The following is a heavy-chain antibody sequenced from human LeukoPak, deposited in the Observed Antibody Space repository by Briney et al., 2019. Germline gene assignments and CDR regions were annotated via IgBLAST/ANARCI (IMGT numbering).Heavy chain of an antibody. CDR1: GYIFSKFW. CDR3: ARGGPDDAFDI. CDR2: IYPGDSDT. Sequence: GESLKISCEGSGYIFSKFWIAWVRQMPGKGLEWMGIIYPGDSDTRYSPSFQGQVTISADKSISTAYLQWSSLKASDSALYYCARGGPDDAFDIWGPGTMVTVSS. V-gene: IGHV5-51*01. J-gene: IGHJ3*02. D-gene: IGHD3-16*01.